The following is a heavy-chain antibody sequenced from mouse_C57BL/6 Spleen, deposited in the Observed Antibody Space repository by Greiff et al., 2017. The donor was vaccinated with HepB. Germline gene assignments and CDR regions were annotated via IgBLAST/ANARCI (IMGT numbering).Heavy chain of an antibody. CDR1: GFTFSDYG. CDR2: ISSGSSTI. CDR3: AGIWYFDY. J-gene: IGHJ2*01. V-gene: IGHV5-17*01. Sequence: EVKLEESGGGLVKPGGSLKLSCAASGFTFSDYGMQWVRQAPEKGLEWVAYISSGSSTIYYADTVKGRFTISRDNAKNTLFLQMTSLRSEDTAMYDCAGIWYFDYWGQGTTLTVSS.